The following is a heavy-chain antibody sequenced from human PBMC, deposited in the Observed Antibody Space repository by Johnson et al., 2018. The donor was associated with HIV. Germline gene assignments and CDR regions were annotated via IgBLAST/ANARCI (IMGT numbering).Heavy chain of an antibody. CDR2: ISWNSDNV. CDR3: AKDLTWEMQDAFAI. Sequence: VQLVESGGGVVRPGGSLRLSCAASGFTFDDHGMSWVRQAPGKGLEWVSGISWNSDNVGYADSVKGRFTISRDNAKNSLYLQVNRLRPEDTALYYCAKDLTWEMQDAFAIWDQGTMVTVSS. V-gene: IGHV3-9*01. D-gene: IGHD1-26*01. CDR1: GFTFDDHG. J-gene: IGHJ3*02.